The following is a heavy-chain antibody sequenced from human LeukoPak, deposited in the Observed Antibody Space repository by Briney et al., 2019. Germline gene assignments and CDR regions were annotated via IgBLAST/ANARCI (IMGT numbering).Heavy chain of an antibody. CDR2: IIPIFGTA. J-gene: IGHJ4*02. CDR1: GGTFSSYA. D-gene: IGHD2-2*01. CDR3: ARGYCSSTSCYDLGEYDY. V-gene: IGHV1-69*05. Sequence: SVKVSCKASGGTFSSYAISWVRQAPGQGLEWMGGIIPIFGTANYAQKFQGRVTITTDESTGTAYMELSSLRSEDTAVYYCARGYCSSTSCYDLGEYDYWGQGTLVTVSS.